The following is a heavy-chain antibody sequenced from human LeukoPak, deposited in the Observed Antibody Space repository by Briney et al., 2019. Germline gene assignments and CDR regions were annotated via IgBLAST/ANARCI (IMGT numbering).Heavy chain of an antibody. CDR1: GFTFTSYA. Sequence: GGSLRLSCAASGFTFTSYAMSGVRQAPGKGLEWVSAISGSGAKTYYADSVKGRFTISRDNSKNTLYLQMNSLRAEDTAVYYCAKWGFLEWLLSMFDYWGQGTLVTVSS. V-gene: IGHV3-23*01. J-gene: IGHJ4*02. CDR3: AKWGFLEWLLSMFDY. CDR2: ISGSGAKT. D-gene: IGHD3-3*01.